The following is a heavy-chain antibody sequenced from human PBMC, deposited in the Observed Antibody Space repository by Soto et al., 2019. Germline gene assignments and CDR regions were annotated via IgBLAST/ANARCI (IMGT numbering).Heavy chain of an antibody. CDR2: IYPGDSDT. V-gene: IGHV5-51*01. CDR1: GYSFTSYW. Sequence: PGESLKISCKGSGYSFTSYWIGWVRQMPGKGLEWMGIIYPGDSDTRYSPSFQGQVTISADKSISTAYLQWSSLKASDTAMYYCARHLVVVPAATDQSQSSYYYYYGMDVWGQGTSVTVSS. J-gene: IGHJ6*02. D-gene: IGHD2-2*01. CDR3: ARHLVVVPAATDQSQSSYYYYYGMDV.